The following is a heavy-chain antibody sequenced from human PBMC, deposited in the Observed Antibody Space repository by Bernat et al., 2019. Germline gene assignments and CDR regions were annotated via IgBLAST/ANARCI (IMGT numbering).Heavy chain of an antibody. CDR2: LNGDGSNP. Sequence: EVQLVESGGGLVQPGGSLRLSCAASGITFSLFSMHWVRQVPGKGLVFVSRLNGDGSNPTYADSVKGRFTISRDNAKNTLYLQMNSLRAEDTAVYYCASLRCSADKGYDYWGQGTLVTVSA. V-gene: IGHV3-74*01. J-gene: IGHJ4*02. CDR1: GITFSLFS. D-gene: IGHD3-16*01. CDR3: ASLRCSADKGYDY.